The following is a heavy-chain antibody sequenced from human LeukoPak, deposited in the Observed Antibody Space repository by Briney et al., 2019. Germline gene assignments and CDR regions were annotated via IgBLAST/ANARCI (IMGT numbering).Heavy chain of an antibody. V-gene: IGHV4-59*08. CDR2: IYYSGST. Sequence: SETLSLTCTVSGGSISSYYWSWIRQPPGKGLEWIGYIYYSGSTNYNPSLKSRVTISVDTSKNQFSLKLSSVTAADTAVYYCARSIRGQQQLVHPWFDPWGQGTLVTVSS. J-gene: IGHJ5*02. CDR1: GGSISSYY. CDR3: ARSIRGQQQLVHPWFDP. D-gene: IGHD6-13*01.